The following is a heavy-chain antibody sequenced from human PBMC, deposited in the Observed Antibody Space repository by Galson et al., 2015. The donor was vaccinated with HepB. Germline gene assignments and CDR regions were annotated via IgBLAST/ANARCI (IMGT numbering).Heavy chain of an antibody. V-gene: IGHV2-5*02. D-gene: IGHD6-13*01. CDR3: ANITIAAAMYYFDY. CDR1: GFSLSTSGVG. CDR2: IYWDDDK. Sequence: PALVKPTQTLTLTCTFSGFSLSTSGVGVGWIRQPPGKALEWLALIYWDDDKRYSPSLKSRLTITKDTSKNQVVLTMTNMDPVDTATYYGANITIAAAMYYFDYWGQGTLVTVSS. J-gene: IGHJ4*02.